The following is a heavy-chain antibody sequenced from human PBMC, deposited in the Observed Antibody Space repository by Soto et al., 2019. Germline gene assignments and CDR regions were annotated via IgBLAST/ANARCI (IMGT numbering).Heavy chain of an antibody. J-gene: IGHJ4*02. CDR2: IYYSGST. D-gene: IGHD2-15*01. Sequence: SETLSLTCTVSGGSISSYYWSWIRQPPGKGLEWIGYIYYSGSTNYNPSLKSRVTISVDTSKNQFSLKLSSVTAADTAVYYCARHDVGYCSGGSCYSLHFDYWGQGTLVTVSS. CDR1: GGSISSYY. V-gene: IGHV4-59*08. CDR3: ARHDVGYCSGGSCYSLHFDY.